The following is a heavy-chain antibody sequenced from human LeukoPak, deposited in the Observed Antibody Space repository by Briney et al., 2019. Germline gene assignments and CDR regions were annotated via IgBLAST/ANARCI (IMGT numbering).Heavy chain of an antibody. V-gene: IGHV3-21*01. Sequence: PGGSLRLSCAASGFTFSSYSMNWVRQAPGKGLEWVSSISSSSYIYYADSVKGRFTISRDNAKNSLYLQMNSLRAEDTAVYYCARGSGSSGWFDAFDIWGQGTMVTVSS. CDR3: ARGSGSSGWFDAFDI. CDR2: ISSSSYI. D-gene: IGHD6-19*01. CDR1: GFTFSSYS. J-gene: IGHJ3*02.